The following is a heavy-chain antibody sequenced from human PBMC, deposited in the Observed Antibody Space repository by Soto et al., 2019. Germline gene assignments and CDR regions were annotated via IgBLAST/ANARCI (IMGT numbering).Heavy chain of an antibody. CDR1: GGSSSSYY. Sequence: SETLSLTCTVSGGSSSSYYWSWIRQPPGKGLEWIGYIYYSGSTNYNPSLKSRVTISVDTSKNQFSLKLSSVTPTDTAVYYCARRSSSSLGSLFDPWGRGILVTVSS. CDR2: IYYSGST. D-gene: IGHD6-6*01. CDR3: ARRSSSSLGSLFDP. J-gene: IGHJ5*02. V-gene: IGHV4-59*08.